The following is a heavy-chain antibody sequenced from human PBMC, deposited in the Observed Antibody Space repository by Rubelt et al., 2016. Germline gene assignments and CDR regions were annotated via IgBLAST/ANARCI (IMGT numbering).Heavy chain of an antibody. CDR3: ARFAIGGHSSGYLFDY. CDR2: IIPILGIA. V-gene: IGHV1-69*09. J-gene: IGHJ4*02. D-gene: IGHD3-22*01. Sequence: QVQLVQSGAEVKKPGASVKVSCKASGYTFSSYAISWVRQAPGQGLEWMGRIIPILGIANYAPKFKGRVTITREKAPGTAYMELSSLRSEDTAVYYCARFAIGGHSSGYLFDYWGQGTLVTVSS. CDR1: GYTFSSYA.